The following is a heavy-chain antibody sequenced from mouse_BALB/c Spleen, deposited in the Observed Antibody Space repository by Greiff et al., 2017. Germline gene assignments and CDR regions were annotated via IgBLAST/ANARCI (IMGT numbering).Heavy chain of an antibody. CDR3: AREVYGYDGAWFAD. D-gene: IGHD2-2*01. CDR1: GFTFSSYG. J-gene: IGHJ3*01. CDR2: INSNGGST. Sequence: EVKLMESGGGLVQPGGSLKLSCAASGFTFSSYGMSWVRQTPDKRLELVATINSNGGSTYYPDSVKGRFTISRDNAKNTLYLQMSSLKSEDTAMYYCAREVYGYDGAWFADWGQGTLVTVSA. V-gene: IGHV5-6-3*01.